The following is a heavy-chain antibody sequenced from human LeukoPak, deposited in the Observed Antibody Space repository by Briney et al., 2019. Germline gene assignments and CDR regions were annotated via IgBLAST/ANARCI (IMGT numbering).Heavy chain of an antibody. Sequence: GGSLRLSCAASGFTFNSYAITWVRQAPGKGLEWVSGISGSGGGTYYADSVKGRFTISRDNSKNTLYLQMNSLRAEDTAVYYCARDETGGYFENCGQGTLVTVSS. V-gene: IGHV3-23*01. CDR2: ISGSGGGT. CDR1: GFTFNSYA. CDR3: ARDETGGYFEN. D-gene: IGHD3-10*01. J-gene: IGHJ4*02.